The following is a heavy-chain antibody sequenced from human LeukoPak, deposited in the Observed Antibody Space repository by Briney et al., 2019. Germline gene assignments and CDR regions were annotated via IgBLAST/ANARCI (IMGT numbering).Heavy chain of an antibody. J-gene: IGHJ4*02. CDR3: ASPLGYCSGGSCGY. D-gene: IGHD2-15*01. V-gene: IGHV1-2*06. CDR2: INPNSGGT. CDR1: GYTFTGYY. Sequence: ASVKVSCXASGYTFTGYYMHWVRQAPGQGLEWMGRINPNSGGTNYAQKFQGRVTMTRDTSISTAYMELSRLRSDDTAVYYCASPLGYCSGGSCGYWGQGTLVTVSS.